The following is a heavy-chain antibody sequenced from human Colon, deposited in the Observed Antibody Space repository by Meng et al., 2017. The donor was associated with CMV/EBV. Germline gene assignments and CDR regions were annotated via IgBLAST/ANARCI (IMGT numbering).Heavy chain of an antibody. CDR1: GDSVSNNNGA. Sequence: SQTLSLTCAISGDSVSNNNGAWNWIRQSPSRGLEWPGRTFYRSKWYNEYAPSVISRININPDTSKNQFSLQVNPVTPEDTAVYYCARGLPNYYEYGMDVWGQGTTVTVSS. CDR3: ARGLPNYYEYGMDV. D-gene: IGHD4-11*01. J-gene: IGHJ6*02. CDR2: TFYRSKWYN. V-gene: IGHV6-1*01.